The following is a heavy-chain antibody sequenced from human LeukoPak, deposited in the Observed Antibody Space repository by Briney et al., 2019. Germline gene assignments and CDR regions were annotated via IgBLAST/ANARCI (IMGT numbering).Heavy chain of an antibody. D-gene: IGHD2-21*02. J-gene: IGHJ4*02. V-gene: IGHV1-69*04. Sequence: SVTVSFQASGGTFSSYAINWVRQAPGQGLEWMGRIIPILGIANYAQKFQGRVTITPDKSPSIAYMELSSLRSEDTAVYYCARGRVASSPVVVVVTANEFDYWGQGTLVTVSS. CDR3: ARGRVASSPVVVVVTANEFDY. CDR1: GGTFSSYA. CDR2: IIPILGIA.